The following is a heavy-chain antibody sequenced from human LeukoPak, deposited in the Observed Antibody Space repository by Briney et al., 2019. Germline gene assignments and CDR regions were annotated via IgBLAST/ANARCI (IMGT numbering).Heavy chain of an antibody. J-gene: IGHJ4*02. V-gene: IGHV3-23*01. Sequence: GGSLRLSCAASGFTFSSYWMHWVRQAPGKGLVWVSAISGSGGSTYYADSVKGRFTISRDNSKNTLYLQMNSLRAEDTAVYYCAKLRRIRITIFGVARGESYLDYWGQGTLRTVSS. D-gene: IGHD3-3*01. CDR2: ISGSGGST. CDR3: AKLRRIRITIFGVARGESYLDY. CDR1: GFTFSSYW.